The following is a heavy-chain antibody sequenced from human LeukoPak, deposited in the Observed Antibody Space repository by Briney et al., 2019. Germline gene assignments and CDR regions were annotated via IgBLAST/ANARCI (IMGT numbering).Heavy chain of an antibody. CDR2: IIPIFGTA. J-gene: IGHJ6*03. D-gene: IGHD3-10*01. CDR3: ARKKDGSGGYYRTHYYYYYMDV. V-gene: IGHV1-69*13. CDR1: GYTFTSYG. Sequence: SVKVSCKASGYTFTSYGISWVRQAPGQGLEWMGGIIPIFGTANYAQNFQGRVTITADESTSTAYMELSSLRSEDTAVYYCARKKDGSGGYYRTHYYYYYMDVWGKGTTVTVSS.